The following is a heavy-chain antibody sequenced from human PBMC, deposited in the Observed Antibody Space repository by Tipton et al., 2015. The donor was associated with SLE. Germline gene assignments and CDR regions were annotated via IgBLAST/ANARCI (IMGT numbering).Heavy chain of an antibody. CDR1: GGTLSSYA. Sequence: QSGAEVKKPGSSVKVSCKASGGTLSSYAISWVRQAPGQGLEWMGGIIPIFGTANYAQKFQGRVTITADESTSTAYMELSSLRSEDAAVYYCARGSEWWGAFEIWGQGTMVTVAS. CDR3: ARGSEWWGAFEI. V-gene: IGHV1-69*01. D-gene: IGHD2-15*01. CDR2: IIPIFGTA. J-gene: IGHJ3*02.